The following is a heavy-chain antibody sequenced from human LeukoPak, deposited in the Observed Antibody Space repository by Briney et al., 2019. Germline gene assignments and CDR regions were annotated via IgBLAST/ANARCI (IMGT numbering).Heavy chain of an antibody. CDR2: IKQDGSEK. Sequence: GGSLRLSCAASGFTFSTYWMSWVRQAPGKGLEWVANIKQDGSEKYYVDSVKGRFTISRDNAKNSLYLQMNSLRAEDTAVYYCARYYDFWSGPYFDYWGQGTLVTVSS. CDR1: GFTFSTYW. CDR3: ARYYDFWSGPYFDY. V-gene: IGHV3-7*01. J-gene: IGHJ4*02. D-gene: IGHD3-3*01.